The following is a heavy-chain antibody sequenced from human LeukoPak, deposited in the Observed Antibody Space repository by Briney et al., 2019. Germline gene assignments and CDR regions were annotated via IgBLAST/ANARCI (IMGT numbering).Heavy chain of an antibody. D-gene: IGHD3-22*01. CDR2: IKQDGSEK. J-gene: IGHJ6*02. V-gene: IGHV3-7*01. CDR3: ARDHYDSSGYYLYYYGMDV. Sequence: GGSLRLSCAASGFTFSSYWMSWVRQAPGKGLEWVANIKQDGSEKYYVDSVKGRFTISRDNAKNSLYLQMNSLRAEDTAVYYCARDHYDSSGYYLYYYGMDVWGQGTTVTVSS. CDR1: GFTFSSYW.